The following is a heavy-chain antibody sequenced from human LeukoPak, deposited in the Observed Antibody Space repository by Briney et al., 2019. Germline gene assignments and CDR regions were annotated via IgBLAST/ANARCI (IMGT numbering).Heavy chain of an antibody. CDR1: GGSFSGYY. CDR2: INHSGST. V-gene: IGHV4-34*01. Sequence: SETLSLTCAVYGGSFSGYYWSGIRQPPGKGLEWIGEINHSGSTNYNPSLKSRVTISVDTSKNQFSLKLSSVTAADTAVYYCARQRGDFDYWGQGTLVTVSS. D-gene: IGHD2-15*01. J-gene: IGHJ4*02. CDR3: ARQRGDFDY.